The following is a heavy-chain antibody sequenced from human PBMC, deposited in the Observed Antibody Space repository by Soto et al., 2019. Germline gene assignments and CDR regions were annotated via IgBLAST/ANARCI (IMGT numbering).Heavy chain of an antibody. D-gene: IGHD6-19*01. CDR2: ISGSGDNT. CDR3: AKDPHTSDWHTTFEY. J-gene: IGHJ4*02. CDR1: GFTFSSYA. V-gene: IGHV3-23*01. Sequence: GGSLRLSCAASGFTFSSYAMSWVRQAPGKGLVWVSSISGSGDNTYYAESVKGRFTISRDNSKNTLYVQMNSLRAEDTAVYYCAKDPHTSDWHTTFEYWGQGTLVTVSS.